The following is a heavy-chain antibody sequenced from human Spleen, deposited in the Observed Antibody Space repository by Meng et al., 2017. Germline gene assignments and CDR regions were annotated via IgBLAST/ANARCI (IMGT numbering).Heavy chain of an antibody. V-gene: IGHV4-39*07. D-gene: IGHD2-8*01. Sequence: QVQLQQWGAGLLKPSETLSLTCTVSGGSISSTNYYWAWIRQPPGKGLEYVGSIYYSGSAFYNPSLKSRVTISIDTSKNQFSLKLTSVTAADTAVYYCCTQQHYNWFDPWGQGTLVTVSS. CDR2: IYYSGSA. CDR1: GGSISSTNYY. CDR3: CTQQHYNWFDP. J-gene: IGHJ5*02.